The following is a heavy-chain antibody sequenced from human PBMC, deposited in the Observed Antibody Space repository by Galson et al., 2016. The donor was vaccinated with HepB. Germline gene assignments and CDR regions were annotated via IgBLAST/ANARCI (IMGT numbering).Heavy chain of an antibody. D-gene: IGHD3-10*01. CDR2: IYYSGST. J-gene: IGHJ6*02. Sequence: TLSLTCTVSGDSISSSNYYWGWIRQPPRKGLEWIGSIYYSGSTYYNPSLKSRVTISVDTSRKQFYLRLNSVTAAETAVYYCARHDTMVQGGYYGMDVWGQGTTVTVSS. CDR1: GDSISSSNYY. V-gene: IGHV4-39*01. CDR3: ARHDTMVQGGYYGMDV.